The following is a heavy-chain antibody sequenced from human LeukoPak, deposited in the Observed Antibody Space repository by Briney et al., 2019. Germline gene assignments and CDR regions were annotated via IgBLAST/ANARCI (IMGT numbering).Heavy chain of an antibody. CDR1: GFTFSSYW. J-gene: IGHJ6*03. CDR3: ARSPGSSFFSYYYYYYMDV. V-gene: IGHV3-7*01. Sequence: PGGSLRLSCAASGFTFSSYWMSWVRQAPGKGREGVANIKQDGSEKYYVDSVKGRFTISRDNAKNSLYLQMNSLRAEDTAVYYCARSPGSSFFSYYYYYYMDVWGKGTTVTVSS. CDR2: IKQDGSEK. D-gene: IGHD6-13*01.